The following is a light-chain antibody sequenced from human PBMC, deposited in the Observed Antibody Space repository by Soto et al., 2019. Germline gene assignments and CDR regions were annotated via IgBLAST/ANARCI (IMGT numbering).Light chain of an antibody. Sequence: EVVMPPSPATLSVSPGERATLSCRASQSVSSDLAWYQQKPGQAPRLLIYDASTRATGIPARFSGSGSGTEFTLTIRSLQSEDFAVYYCQQYNYWPPLTFGGGTKVEIK. V-gene: IGKV3-15*01. J-gene: IGKJ4*01. CDR3: QQYNYWPPLT. CDR1: QSVSSD. CDR2: DAS.